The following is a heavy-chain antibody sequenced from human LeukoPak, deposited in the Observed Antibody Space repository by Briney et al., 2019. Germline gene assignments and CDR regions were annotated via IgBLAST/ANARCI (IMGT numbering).Heavy chain of an antibody. CDR3: ARLYYYDSSGYSHGGIDY. V-gene: IGHV4-34*01. D-gene: IGHD3-22*01. CDR1: GGPFSGYY. J-gene: IGHJ4*02. Sequence: SETLSLTCAVYGGPFSGYYWSWIRQPPGKGLEWIGEINHSGSTNYNPSLKSRVTISVDTSKNQFSLKLSSVTAADTAVYYCARLYYYDSSGYSHGGIDYWGQGTLVTVSS. CDR2: INHSGST.